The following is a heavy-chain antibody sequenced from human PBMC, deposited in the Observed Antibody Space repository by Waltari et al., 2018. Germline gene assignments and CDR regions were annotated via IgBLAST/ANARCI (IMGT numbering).Heavy chain of an antibody. CDR1: VGTFCIST. Sequence: QVQLVQSGAEVTKPGCSVKVSCKASVGTFCISTISWVRQASGQGLEWMGRIIPILGIANYAQKFQGRVTITADKSTSTAYMELSSLRSEDTAVYYCARGRRFGELTGFDPWGQGTLVTVSS. J-gene: IGHJ5*02. CDR3: ARGRRFGELTGFDP. CDR2: IIPILGIA. D-gene: IGHD3-10*01. V-gene: IGHV1-69*02.